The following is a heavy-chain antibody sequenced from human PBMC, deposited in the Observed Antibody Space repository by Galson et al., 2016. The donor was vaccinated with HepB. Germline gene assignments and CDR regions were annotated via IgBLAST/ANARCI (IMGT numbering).Heavy chain of an antibody. D-gene: IGHD1-26*01. V-gene: IGHV3-74*01. Sequence: SLRLSCAASGFNFITTWMHWVRQSPGKGLVWVSRINGDGRITNYADSVRGRFTISRDNAKNTVSLQMNSLRAEDTAIYYCVRDFRWGEGAEAFDIWGQGTRVTVSS. CDR3: VRDFRWGEGAEAFDI. CDR2: INGDGRIT. J-gene: IGHJ3*02. CDR1: GFNFITTW.